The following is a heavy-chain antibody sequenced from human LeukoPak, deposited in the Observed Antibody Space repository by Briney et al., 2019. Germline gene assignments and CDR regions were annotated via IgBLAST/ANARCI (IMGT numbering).Heavy chain of an antibody. J-gene: IGHJ4*02. CDR1: AFSLNAYN. V-gene: IGHV3-21*01. CDR2: ISYTGTYI. Sequence: GGSLRLSCAASAFSLNAYNMNWVRQAPGKGLEWVSSISYTGTYIYYADSVKGRFTISRDNAKNSLYLQMNSLRVEDTAVYYCARDPLEVVVVDGTGYWGQGTLVTVSS. CDR3: ARDPLEVVVVDGTGY. D-gene: IGHD2-15*01.